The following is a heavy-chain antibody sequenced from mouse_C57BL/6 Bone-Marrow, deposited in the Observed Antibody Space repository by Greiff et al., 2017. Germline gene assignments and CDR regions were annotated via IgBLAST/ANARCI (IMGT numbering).Heavy chain of an antibody. CDR1: GYTFTSYW. CDR3: ARGWLLGGFDY. J-gene: IGHJ2*01. V-gene: IGHV1-61*01. D-gene: IGHD2-3*01. Sequence: VQLQQPGAELVRPGSSVKLSCKASGYTFTSYWMDWVKQRPGQGLEWIGNIYPSDSETHYNQKFKDKATLTVDKSSSTAYMQLSSLTSEDSAVYYCARGWLLGGFDYWGQGTTLTVSS. CDR2: IYPSDSET.